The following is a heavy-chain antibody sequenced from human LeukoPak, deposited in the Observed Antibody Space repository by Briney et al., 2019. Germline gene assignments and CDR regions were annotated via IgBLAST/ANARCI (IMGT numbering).Heavy chain of an antibody. D-gene: IGHD1-1*01. CDR2: IYSGGST. CDR3: ARDDDAFRPL. Sequence: PGGSLRLSCAASGFTVSSNYMSWVRQAPGKGLEWVSVIYSGGSTYYADSVKGRFTTSRDNSKNTLYLQMNSLRAEDTAVYYCARDDDAFRPLWGQGTLVTVSS. J-gene: IGHJ4*02. CDR1: GFTVSSNY. V-gene: IGHV3-66*02.